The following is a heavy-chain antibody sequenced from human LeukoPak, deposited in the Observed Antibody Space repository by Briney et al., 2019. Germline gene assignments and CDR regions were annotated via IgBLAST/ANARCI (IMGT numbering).Heavy chain of an antibody. Sequence: ASVTVSFKASGYTFTTYKIHWVRQAPGQGLEWVGIINPSDGNTRNAQKFQGRVTMTRDTSTGTVYLELSSLRSEDTAVYYCAKDGGSYSTDYWGQGTLVTVSS. J-gene: IGHJ4*02. CDR1: GYTFTTYK. D-gene: IGHD3-10*01. CDR3: AKDGGSYSTDY. V-gene: IGHV1-46*01. CDR2: INPSDGNT.